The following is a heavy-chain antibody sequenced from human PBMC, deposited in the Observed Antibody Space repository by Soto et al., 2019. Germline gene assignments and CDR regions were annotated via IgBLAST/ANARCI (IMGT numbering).Heavy chain of an antibody. CDR2: IYYSGSA. D-gene: IGHD6-13*01. Sequence: SETLSLTCTVSGGSISSSSYYWGWIRQPPGKGLEWIGSIYYSGSAYYNPSLKSRVTISVDTSKNQFSLKLSSVTAADTAVYYCARCAEQQLAPPHFDYWGQGTLVTVSS. V-gene: IGHV4-39*01. J-gene: IGHJ4*02. CDR3: ARCAEQQLAPPHFDY. CDR1: GGSISSSSYY.